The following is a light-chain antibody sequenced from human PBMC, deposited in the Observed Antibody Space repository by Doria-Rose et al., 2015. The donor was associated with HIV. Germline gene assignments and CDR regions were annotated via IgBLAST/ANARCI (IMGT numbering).Light chain of an antibody. CDR2: VGS. CDR3: HQYGTSWT. V-gene: IGKV3-20*01. Sequence: DIAMTQSTGTLTLSPGERATLSCTASQRISSTYLAWYHQKHGQDPSLLIYVGSTRATGIPDRFSASGSGTDFTLTINRLEPEDFALYYCHQYGTSWTFGQGTKVEI. CDR1: QRISSTY. J-gene: IGKJ1*01.